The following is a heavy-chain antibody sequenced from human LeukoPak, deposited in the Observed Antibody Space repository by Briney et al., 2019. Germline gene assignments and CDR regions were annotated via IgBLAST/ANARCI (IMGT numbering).Heavy chain of an antibody. V-gene: IGHV3-74*01. D-gene: IGHD3-22*01. J-gene: IGHJ4*01. Sequence: GGSLRLSCAASGFTFSNHWMHWVRQVPGKGLVWVSRVDGGGSSTSYADSVKGRFSISRDNGKSTLYLQMNSLRVEDTAVYYCARGPGSSGGAYVGDYWGHGTLVTVSS. CDR3: ARGPGSSGGAYVGDY. CDR2: VDGGGSST. CDR1: GFTFSNHW.